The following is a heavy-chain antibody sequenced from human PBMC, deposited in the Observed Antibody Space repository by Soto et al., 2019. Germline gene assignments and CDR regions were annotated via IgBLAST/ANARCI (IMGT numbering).Heavy chain of an antibody. CDR2: IYHSGST. V-gene: IGHV4-4*02. Sequence: QVQLQESGPGLVKPSGTLSLTCAVSGGSISSSNWWSWVRQPPGKGLEWIGEIYHSGSTNYNPSLKRRVTISVDKSQNQFSLKLCSVTAADTAVYYCARLPPYYYDSSGYPRGWGQGTLVTVSS. CDR3: ARLPPYYYDSSGYPRG. CDR1: GGSISSSNW. D-gene: IGHD3-22*01. J-gene: IGHJ4*02.